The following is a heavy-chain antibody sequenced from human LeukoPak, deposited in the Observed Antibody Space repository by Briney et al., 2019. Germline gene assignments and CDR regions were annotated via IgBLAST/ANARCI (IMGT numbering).Heavy chain of an antibody. J-gene: IGHJ4*02. CDR3: AKSGPAGWQQLVREGYYFDY. V-gene: IGHV3-23*01. Sequence: PGGSLRLSCAASGFTFSSYAMSWVRQAPGKGLEWVSAISGSGGSTYYADSVKGRFTISRDNSKNTLYLQMNSLRAEDTAVYYCAKSGPAGWQQLVREGYYFDYWGQGTLVTVSS. CDR2: ISGSGGST. D-gene: IGHD6-13*01. CDR1: GFTFSSYA.